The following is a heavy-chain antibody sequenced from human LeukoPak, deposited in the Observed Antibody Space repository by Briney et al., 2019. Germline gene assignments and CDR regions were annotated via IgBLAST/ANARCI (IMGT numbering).Heavy chain of an antibody. J-gene: IGHJ4*02. CDR1: GGSFSGYY. V-gene: IGHV4-34*01. CDR3: ARDRGRGVDY. Sequence: KPSETLSLTCAVYGGSFSGYYWSWIRQPPGKGLEWIGEINHSGSTNYNPSLKSRVTISVDTSKNQFSLKLSSVTAADTAVYYCARDRGRGVDYWGQGTLVTVSS. D-gene: IGHD3-16*01. CDR2: INHSGST.